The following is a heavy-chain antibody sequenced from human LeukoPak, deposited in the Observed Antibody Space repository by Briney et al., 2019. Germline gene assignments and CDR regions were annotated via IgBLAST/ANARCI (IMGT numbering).Heavy chain of an antibody. CDR3: VREGVAATFDY. D-gene: IGHD1-26*01. J-gene: IGHJ4*02. CDR2: VNGDGTTT. CDR1: GFTFSNYW. V-gene: IGHV3-74*01. Sequence: GGSLRLSCAASGFTFSNYWMNWVRQAPGKGLVWVSRVNGDGTTTDYADSVKGRFTISRDIAKNTLYLQMNSLRAEETAVYYCVREGVAATFDYWGQGSQVTVSS.